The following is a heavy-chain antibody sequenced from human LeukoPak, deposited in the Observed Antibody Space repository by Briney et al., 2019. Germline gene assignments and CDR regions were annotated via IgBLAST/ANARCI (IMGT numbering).Heavy chain of an antibody. D-gene: IGHD1-26*01. CDR3: ARTGKVGATDY. Sequence: KPSETLSLTCTVSGGSISSYYWSWILQPPGKGLEWIGYIYYSGSTNYNPSLKSRVTISVDTSKNQFSLKLSSVTAADTAVYYCARTGKVGATDYWGQGTLVTVSS. CDR2: IYYSGST. CDR1: GGSISSYY. J-gene: IGHJ4*02. V-gene: IGHV4-59*01.